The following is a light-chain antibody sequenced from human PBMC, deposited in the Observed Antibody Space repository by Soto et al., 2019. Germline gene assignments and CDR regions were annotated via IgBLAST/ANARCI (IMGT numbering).Light chain of an antibody. J-gene: IGKJ5*01. CDR3: QQYGTTRIT. V-gene: IGKV3-20*01. CDR2: GAS. CDR1: QSVSNSY. Sequence: EIVITQSPATLSVSPGGRSTLSCMASQSVSNSYLAWYQQKPGQAPRLLMYGASNRATGIPDRFSGSGSETDFTLTIRRLEPEDFAVYYCQQYGTTRITFGKGTRREI.